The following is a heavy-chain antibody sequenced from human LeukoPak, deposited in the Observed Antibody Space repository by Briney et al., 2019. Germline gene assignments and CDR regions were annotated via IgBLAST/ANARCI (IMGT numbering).Heavy chain of an antibody. CDR1: GFAFSFYA. Sequence: GGSLRLSCAASGFAFSFYAMSWLRQPPGKGLEWVSTINANSGTTSYAASVRGRFTISRDNSKNTLYLQVNTLRADDTATYYCARATSSGYYGMDVWGQGTTVTVSS. J-gene: IGHJ6*02. D-gene: IGHD6-19*01. CDR3: ARATSSGYYGMDV. V-gene: IGHV3-23*01. CDR2: INANSGTT.